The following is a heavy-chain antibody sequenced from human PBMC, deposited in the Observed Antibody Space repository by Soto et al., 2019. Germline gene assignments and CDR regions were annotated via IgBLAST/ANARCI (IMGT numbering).Heavy chain of an antibody. J-gene: IGHJ4*02. CDR2: VFSSVSA. Sequence: SETLSLTCSVSGGTISGYYWTWIRQPANKGLEWIGRVFSSVSATYNPSLKSRVSISMDTAENRISLKLDSVTAADAGVYFCARDGMTTGDTWGPGTLVTVSS. CDR1: GGTISGYY. D-gene: IGHD2-21*02. V-gene: IGHV4-4*07. CDR3: ARDGMTTGDT.